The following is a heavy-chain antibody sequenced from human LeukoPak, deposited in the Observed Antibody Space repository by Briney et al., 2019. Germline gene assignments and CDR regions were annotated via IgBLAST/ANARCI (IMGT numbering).Heavy chain of an antibody. D-gene: IGHD4-17*01. CDR2: IYHSGST. Sequence: SETLSLTCAVSGGSISSGGYSWSWIRQPPGKGLEWIGYIYHSGSTYYNPSLKSRVTISVDRSKNQFCLKLSSVTAADTAVYYCARRTTTLDYWGQGTLVTVSS. J-gene: IGHJ4*02. V-gene: IGHV4-30-2*01. CDR3: ARRTTTLDY. CDR1: GGSISSGGYS.